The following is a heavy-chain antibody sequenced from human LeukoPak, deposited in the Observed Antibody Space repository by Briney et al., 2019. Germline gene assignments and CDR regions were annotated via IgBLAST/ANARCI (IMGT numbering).Heavy chain of an antibody. V-gene: IGHV4-38-2*02. CDR2: IYYSGST. Sequence: SETLSLTCTVSGYSISSGYYWGWIRQPPGKGLEWIGSIYYSGSTYYNPSLKSRVTISVDTSKNQFSLKLSSVTAADTAVYYCARGPRGYSYGQPLGYWGQGTLVTVSS. J-gene: IGHJ4*02. CDR1: GYSISSGYY. D-gene: IGHD5-18*01. CDR3: ARGPRGYSYGQPLGY.